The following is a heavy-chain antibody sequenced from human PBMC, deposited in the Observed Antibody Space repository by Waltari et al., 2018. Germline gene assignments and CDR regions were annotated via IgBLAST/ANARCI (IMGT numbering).Heavy chain of an antibody. J-gene: IGHJ5*02. Sequence: QVQLQQWGAGLLKPSETLSLTCAVYGGSFSGYYWSWIRQPPGKGPEWIGEINHSGSTNYNPSLKSRVTISVDTSKNQFSLKLSSVTAADTAVYYCARGLHGLLRFLEWSPNWFDPWGQGTLVTVSS. CDR1: GGSFSGYY. CDR3: ARGLHGLLRFLEWSPNWFDP. CDR2: INHSGST. D-gene: IGHD3-3*01. V-gene: IGHV4-34*01.